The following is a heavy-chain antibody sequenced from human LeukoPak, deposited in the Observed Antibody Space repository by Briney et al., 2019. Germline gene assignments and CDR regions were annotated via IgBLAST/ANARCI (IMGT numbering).Heavy chain of an antibody. V-gene: IGHV4-4*07. Sequence: SETLSLTCTVSGDSISFTTYYWGWIRQPAGKGLEWIGRIHTSGSTNYNPSLKSRVTMSVDTSKKQFSLKLTSVTAADTAVYYCATEVRILAYYGSGIDYYYYYMDVWGKGTTVTVSS. J-gene: IGHJ6*03. D-gene: IGHD3-10*01. CDR3: ATEVRILAYYGSGIDYYYYYMDV. CDR1: GDSISFTTYY. CDR2: IHTSGST.